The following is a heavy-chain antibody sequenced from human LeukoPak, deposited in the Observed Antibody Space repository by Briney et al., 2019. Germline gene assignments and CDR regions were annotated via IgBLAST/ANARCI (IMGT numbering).Heavy chain of an antibody. CDR3: TRDGDGNFDY. Sequence: GGSLRLSCAASGFTFSAASMNWVRQSPGKGLEWISYISYSSVTIHYADSVKGRFTISRDNTKNTLFLQMNSLRPEDTAIYYCTRDGDGNFDYWGQGTQVTVSS. J-gene: IGHJ4*02. V-gene: IGHV3-48*04. CDR1: GFTFSAAS. CDR2: ISYSSVTI. D-gene: IGHD2-21*02.